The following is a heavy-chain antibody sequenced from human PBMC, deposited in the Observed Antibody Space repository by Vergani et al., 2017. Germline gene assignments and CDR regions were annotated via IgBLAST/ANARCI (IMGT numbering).Heavy chain of an antibody. CDR3: ARSSLLWFGDDGMDV. V-gene: IGHV5-51*01. CDR2: IYPGDSDT. D-gene: IGHD3-10*01. J-gene: IGHJ6*02. CDR1: GYSFTSYW. Sequence: EVQLVQSGAEVKKPGESLKISCKGSGYSFTSYWIGWLRQMPGKGLEWMVIIYPGDSDTRYSPSFQGQVTISADKSISTAYLQWSSLKASDTAMYYCARSSLLWFGDDGMDVWGQGTTVTVSS.